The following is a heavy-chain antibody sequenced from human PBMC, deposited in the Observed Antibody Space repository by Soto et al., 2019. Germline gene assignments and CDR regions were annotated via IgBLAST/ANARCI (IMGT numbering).Heavy chain of an antibody. D-gene: IGHD5-12*01. CDR1: GFTFSSYA. J-gene: IGHJ6*03. CDR3: AKSAIVATSFDYYMDV. Sequence: GGSLRLSCAASGFTFSSYAMSWVRQAPGKGLEWVSAISGSGGSTYYADSVKGRFTISRDNSKNTLYLQMNSLRAEDTAVYYCAKSAIVATSFDYYMDVWGKGTTVTVS. V-gene: IGHV3-23*01. CDR2: ISGSGGST.